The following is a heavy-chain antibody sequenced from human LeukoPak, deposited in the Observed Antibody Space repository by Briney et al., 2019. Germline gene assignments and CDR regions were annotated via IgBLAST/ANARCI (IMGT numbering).Heavy chain of an antibody. CDR1: GGSISSSSYY. Sequence: SETLSLTCTVSGGSISSSSYYWGWIRQPPGKGLEWIGSIYYSGSTYYNPSLKSRVTISVDTSKNQFSLKLSSVTAADTAVYYCAAEPITMVRGGFDYWGQGTLVTVSS. V-gene: IGHV4-39*07. CDR2: IYYSGST. J-gene: IGHJ4*02. D-gene: IGHD3-10*01. CDR3: AAEPITMVRGGFDY.